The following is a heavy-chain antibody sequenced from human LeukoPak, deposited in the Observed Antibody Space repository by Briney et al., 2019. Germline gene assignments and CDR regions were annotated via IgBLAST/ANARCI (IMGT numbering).Heavy chain of an antibody. J-gene: IGHJ3*02. D-gene: IGHD1-14*01. Sequence: PGGSLRLSCAASGFTFSSYAMNWVRQAPGKGLEWVSYISGTGSIIYYADSVKGRFTISRDNAKNSLYLQMKSLRDEDTAVYYCARGTWVCDRTFDTWGQGTMVTVSS. CDR3: ARGTWVCDRTFDT. CDR2: ISGTGSII. CDR1: GFTFSSYA. V-gene: IGHV3-48*02.